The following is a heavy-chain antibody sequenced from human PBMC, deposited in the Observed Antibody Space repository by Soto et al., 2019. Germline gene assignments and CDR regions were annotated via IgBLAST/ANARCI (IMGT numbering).Heavy chain of an antibody. D-gene: IGHD6-19*01. V-gene: IGHV3-21*01. CDR3: ARDRLGFSSGGYDY. CDR1: GFTFSTFS. Sequence: GGSLRLSCAASGFTFSTFSMNWVRQAPGKGLEWVSSISSSSSYIYYADSVKGRFTISRDNAKKSLYLQMNSLRAEDTAVYYCARDRLGFSSGGYDYWGQGTLVTVSS. J-gene: IGHJ4*02. CDR2: ISSSSSYI.